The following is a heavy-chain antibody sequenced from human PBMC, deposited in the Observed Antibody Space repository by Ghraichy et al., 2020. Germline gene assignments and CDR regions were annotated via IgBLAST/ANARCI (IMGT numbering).Heavy chain of an antibody. D-gene: IGHD2-15*01. CDR1: GYTFTSYY. CDR3: ARSSGGSLDY. Sequence: ASVKVSCKASGYTFTSYYLHWVRQAPGQGLEWMGRINPSDGSTKYAQNLQGRVTMTRDTSTSTVYMELSSLRSEDTANYYCARSSGGSLDYWGQGTLVTVSP. V-gene: IGHV1-46*03. CDR2: INPSDGST. J-gene: IGHJ4*02.